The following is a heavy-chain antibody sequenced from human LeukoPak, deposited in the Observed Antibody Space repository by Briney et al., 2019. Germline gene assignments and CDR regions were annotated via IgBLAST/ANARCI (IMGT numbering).Heavy chain of an antibody. D-gene: IGHD2-15*01. Sequence: GESLKISCTASGYSFTAYWIAWVRQMPGKTPEWMGSIYPGDSDTKYSPSLQGQVTISADNSITTAYLQWNSMKASDTAMYYCARGGQNYYYYYMDVWGKGTTVTVTS. CDR1: GYSFTAYW. CDR3: ARGGQNYYYYYMDV. J-gene: IGHJ6*03. V-gene: IGHV5-51*01. CDR2: IYPGDSDT.